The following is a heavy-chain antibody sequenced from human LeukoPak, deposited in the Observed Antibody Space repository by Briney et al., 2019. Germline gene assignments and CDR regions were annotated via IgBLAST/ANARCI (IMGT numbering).Heavy chain of an antibody. CDR1: GFTFSSYS. CDR2: ISSSSSTI. V-gene: IGHV3-48*01. Sequence: GGSLRLSCAASGFTFSSYSMNWVRQAPGKGLEWVSYISSSSSTIYYADSVKGRFTISRDNAKNSLYLQMNSLRAEDTAVYYCARDYGSVGSSPSCHDYWGQGTLVTVSS. J-gene: IGHJ4*02. CDR3: ARDYGSVGSSPSCHDY. D-gene: IGHD2-2*01.